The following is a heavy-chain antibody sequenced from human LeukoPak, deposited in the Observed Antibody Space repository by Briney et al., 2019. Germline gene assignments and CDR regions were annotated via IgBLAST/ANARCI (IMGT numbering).Heavy chain of an antibody. V-gene: IGHV4-59*08. D-gene: IGHD4-17*01. J-gene: IGHJ4*02. CDR2: IYYSGGT. Sequence: SETLSLTCTVSGGSISSYYWTWIRQPPGKGLEWIGYIYYSGGTNYNPSLKSRVTISVDTSKNQFSLKLSSVTAADTAVYYCARHGGAYGDYWYYFDYWGQGTLVTVSS. CDR1: GGSISSYY. CDR3: ARHGGAYGDYWYYFDY.